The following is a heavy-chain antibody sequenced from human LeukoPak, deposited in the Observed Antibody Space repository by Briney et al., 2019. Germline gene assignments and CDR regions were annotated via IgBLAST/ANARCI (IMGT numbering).Heavy chain of an antibody. CDR2: IYSGGST. D-gene: IGHD3-3*01. Sequence: GGSLRLSCAASGFTVSSNYMSWVRQAPGKGLEWVSVIYSGGSTYYADSVKGRFTISRDNSKNTLYLQMNSLRAEDTAVYYCARASTLYYVFWSVSSYLDYGGKGPLVTVSS. V-gene: IGHV3-66*01. CDR1: GFTVSSNY. CDR3: ARASTLYYVFWSVSSYLDY. J-gene: IGHJ4*02.